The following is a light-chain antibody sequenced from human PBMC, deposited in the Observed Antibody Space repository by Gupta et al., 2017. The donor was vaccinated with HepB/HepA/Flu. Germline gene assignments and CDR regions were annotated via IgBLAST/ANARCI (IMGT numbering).Light chain of an antibody. CDR1: QSVSSY. CDR3: QQRSPIT. CDR2: DAS. Sequence: EIVLTQSPATLSLSPGERATLSCRASQSVSSYLAWYQQKPGQAPRLLINDASNRATGIPARFSGSGSGTDFTLTISSLEPEDFAVYYCQQRSPITFGQGTRLEIE. J-gene: IGKJ5*01. V-gene: IGKV3-11*01.